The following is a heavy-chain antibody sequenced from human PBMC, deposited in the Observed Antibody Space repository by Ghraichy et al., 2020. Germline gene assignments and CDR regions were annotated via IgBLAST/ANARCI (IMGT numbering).Heavy chain of an antibody. Sequence: GGSLRLSCTASGFTFNNYDMTWVRQAPGQGLEWVSAVNIGGAGATYADSVKGRFTISRDNSKNTLYLQMNSLRADDTAIYYCAKAIPFWYFELWGRGTLVTVSS. J-gene: IGHJ2*01. CDR2: VNIGGAGA. D-gene: IGHD3-16*01. CDR1: GFTFNNYD. CDR3: AKAIPFWYFEL. V-gene: IGHV3-23*01.